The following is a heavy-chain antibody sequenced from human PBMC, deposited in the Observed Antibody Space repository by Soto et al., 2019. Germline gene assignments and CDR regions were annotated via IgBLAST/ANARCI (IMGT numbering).Heavy chain of an antibody. CDR3: ANDRLRLLRFLED. D-gene: IGHD3-3*01. CDR2: ISWNSGSI. V-gene: IGHV3-9*01. CDR1: GFTFDDYA. J-gene: IGHJ4*02. Sequence: PGGSLRLSCAASGFTFDDYAMHWVRQAPGKGLEWVSGISWNSGSIGYADSVKGRFTISRDNAKNSLYLQMNSLRAEDTALYYCANDRLRLLRFLEDWGQGTLVTVSS.